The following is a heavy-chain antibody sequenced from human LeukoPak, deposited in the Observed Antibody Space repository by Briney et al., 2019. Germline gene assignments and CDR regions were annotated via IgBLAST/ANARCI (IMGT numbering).Heavy chain of an antibody. CDR3: AKSQQLAYDY. D-gene: IGHD6-13*01. CDR1: GFTFSDYW. Sequence: GGSLRLSCAASGFTFSDYWMSWVRQAPGKGLEWVANIKQDGSEKYYADSVKGRFTISRDNSKNTLYLQMNSLRAEDTAVYYCAKSQQLAYDYWGQGTLVTVSS. CDR2: IKQDGSEK. J-gene: IGHJ4*02. V-gene: IGHV3-7*01.